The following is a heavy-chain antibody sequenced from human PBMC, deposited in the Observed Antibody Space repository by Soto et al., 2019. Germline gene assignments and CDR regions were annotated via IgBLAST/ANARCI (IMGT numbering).Heavy chain of an antibody. D-gene: IGHD4-17*01. CDR1: GFTFSSYG. V-gene: IGHV3-30*18. CDR3: ANKYGDYPY. Sequence: ESGGGVVQPGRSLRLSCAASGFTFSSYGMHWVRQAPGKGLEWVAVISYDGTNKYYADSVKGRFTISRDNSKNTLYLQMNSLRAEDTAVYYCANKYGDYPYWGQGTLVTVSS. J-gene: IGHJ4*02. CDR2: ISYDGTNK.